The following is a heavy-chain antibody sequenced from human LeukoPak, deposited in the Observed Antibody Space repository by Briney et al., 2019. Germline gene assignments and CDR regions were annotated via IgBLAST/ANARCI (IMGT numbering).Heavy chain of an antibody. J-gene: IGHJ4*02. V-gene: IGHV4-34*01. D-gene: IGHD3-16*02. CDR1: GGSFSGYY. CDR2: INHSGST. CDR3: ARGLYDYVWGSYRLAYFDY. Sequence: SETLSLTCAVYGGSFSGYYWSWIRQPPGKGLEWIGEINHSGSTNYNPSLKSRVTISVDTSKNQFSLKLSSVTAADTAVYYCARGLYDYVWGSYRLAYFDYWGQGTLATVSS.